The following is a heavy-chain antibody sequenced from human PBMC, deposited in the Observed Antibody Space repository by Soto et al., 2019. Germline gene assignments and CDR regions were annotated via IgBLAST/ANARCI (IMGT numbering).Heavy chain of an antibody. CDR1: GGSISSSSYY. CDR2: IYYSGST. Sequence: ETLSLTCTVSGGSISSSSYYWGWIRQPPGKGLEWIGSIYYSGSTYYNPSLKSRVTISVDTSKNQFSLKLSSVTAADTAVYYCARQWFGELPYGMDVWGQGTTVTVSS. J-gene: IGHJ6*02. V-gene: IGHV4-39*01. CDR3: ARQWFGELPYGMDV. D-gene: IGHD3-10*01.